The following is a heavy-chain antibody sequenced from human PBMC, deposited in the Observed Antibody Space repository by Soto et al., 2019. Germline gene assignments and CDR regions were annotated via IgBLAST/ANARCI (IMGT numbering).Heavy chain of an antibody. CDR3: VKNSGWFNT. Sequence: QLLQSGGGLVQPGGSLTLSCAASGFTFGTTDMSWVRQAPGEGLEWVSTIDGSGGITYYADSVKGRFTISRDNSRTTVYVKMNSLRGDDTALYYCVKNSGWFNTWGQGAVVTVSS. D-gene: IGHD3-10*01. V-gene: IGHV3-23*01. J-gene: IGHJ5*02. CDR2: IDGSGGIT. CDR1: GFTFGTTD.